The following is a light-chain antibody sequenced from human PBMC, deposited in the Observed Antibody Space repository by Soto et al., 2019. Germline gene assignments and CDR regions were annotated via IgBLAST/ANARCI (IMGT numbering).Light chain of an antibody. Sequence: DIPMTQSPSTLSGSPGERATLTCRASQSVSSRLAWYQQKPGQVPKLLIYGASTRATGIPDRFRGSVSVTEIILSPSSLQSADFALYYCQQYNNWTPIPFGGGTKWIS. CDR2: GAS. J-gene: IGKJ4*01. V-gene: IGKV3-15*01. CDR1: QSVSSR. CDR3: QQYNNWTPIP.